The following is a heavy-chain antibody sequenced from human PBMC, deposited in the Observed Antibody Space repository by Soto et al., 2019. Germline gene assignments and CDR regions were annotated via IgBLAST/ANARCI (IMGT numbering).Heavy chain of an antibody. CDR3: AKDGAARYYYYGMDV. D-gene: IGHD6-6*01. CDR1: GFTFSSYG. Sequence: QVQLVESGGGVVQPGRSLRLSCAASGFTFSSYGMHWVRQAPGKGQEWVAVISYDGSNKYYADSVKGRFTISRDNSKNTLYLQMNSLRAEDTAVYYCAKDGAARYYYYGMDVWGQGTTVTVSS. J-gene: IGHJ6*02. CDR2: ISYDGSNK. V-gene: IGHV3-30*18.